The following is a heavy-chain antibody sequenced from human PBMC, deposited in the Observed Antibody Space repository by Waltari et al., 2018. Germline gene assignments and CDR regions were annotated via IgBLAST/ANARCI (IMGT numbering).Heavy chain of an antibody. CDR2: IWYDGSNK. Sequence: QVQLVESGGGVVQPGRSLRLSCAASGFPFSTYGMTWVRQAPGKGLEGVAVIWYDGSNKYYADSVKGRFTISRDNSKNTLYLQMNSLRAEDTAVYYCARDRGYCSSTSCYDYGMDVWGQGTTVTVSS. D-gene: IGHD2-2*01. CDR1: GFPFSTYG. V-gene: IGHV3-33*01. J-gene: IGHJ6*02. CDR3: ARDRGYCSSTSCYDYGMDV.